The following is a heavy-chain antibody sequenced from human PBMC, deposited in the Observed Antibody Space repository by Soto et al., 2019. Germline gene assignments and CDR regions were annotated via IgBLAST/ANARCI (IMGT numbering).Heavy chain of an antibody. CDR1: GFTFSSYA. D-gene: IGHD5-12*01. CDR2: ISGSGGST. J-gene: IGHJ6*03. CDR3: AKDGEDIVATIFGYYYYYMDV. V-gene: IGHV3-23*01. Sequence: GGSLRLSCAASGFTFSSYAMSWVRQAPGKGLEWVSAISGSGGSTYYADSVKGRFTISRDNSKNTLYLQMNSLRAEDTAVYYCAKDGEDIVATIFGYYYYYMDVWGKGTTVTVSS.